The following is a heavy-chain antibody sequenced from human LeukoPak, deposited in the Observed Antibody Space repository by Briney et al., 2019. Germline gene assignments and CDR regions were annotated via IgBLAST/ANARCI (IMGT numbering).Heavy chain of an antibody. D-gene: IGHD3-10*02. Sequence: GSLRLSCAASGFSFSDYGMHWVRQAPGKGLEWVSFIRKDGINTNYVDSVKGRFTISRDKSNKMVYLQMNSLRTEDMAVYYCAELGITMIGGVWGKGTTVTISS. J-gene: IGHJ6*04. CDR3: AELGITMIGGV. V-gene: IGHV3-30*02. CDR2: IRKDGINT. CDR1: GFSFSDYG.